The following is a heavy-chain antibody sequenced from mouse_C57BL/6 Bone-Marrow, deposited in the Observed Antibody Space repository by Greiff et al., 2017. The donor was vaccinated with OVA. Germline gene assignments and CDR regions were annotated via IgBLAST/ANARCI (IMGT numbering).Heavy chain of an antibody. CDR3: VRLLYGSSFYYAMDY. Sequence: EVKLMESGGGLVQPKGSLKLSCAASGFSFNTYAMNWVRQAPGKGLEWVARIRSKSNNYATYYADSVKDRFTISRDDSESMLYLQMNNLKTEDTAMYYCVRLLYGSSFYYAMDYWGQGTSVTVSS. CDR2: IRSKSNNYAT. D-gene: IGHD1-1*01. V-gene: IGHV10-1*01. CDR1: GFSFNTYA. J-gene: IGHJ4*01.